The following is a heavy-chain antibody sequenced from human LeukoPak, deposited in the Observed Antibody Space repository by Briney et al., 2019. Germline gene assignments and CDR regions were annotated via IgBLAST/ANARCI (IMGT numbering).Heavy chain of an antibody. CDR3: ARSPMTTVTSWYFDL. D-gene: IGHD4-17*01. V-gene: IGHV4-59*01. Sequence: SETLSLTCTVSGGSISGYYWTWIRQPPGKGLEWIGYIYYSGNTNSNPSLKSRVAISVDTSKSPVSLRLNSVTAADTAVYYCARSPMTTVTSWYFDLWGRGTLVTVSS. J-gene: IGHJ2*01. CDR1: GGSISGYY. CDR2: IYYSGNT.